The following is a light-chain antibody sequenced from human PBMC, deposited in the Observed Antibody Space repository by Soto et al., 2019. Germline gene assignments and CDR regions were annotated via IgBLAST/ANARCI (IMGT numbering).Light chain of an antibody. CDR2: GAS. Sequence: DIVLTQSPGTLSLSPGERATLSCRASQSIDYSYLAWYQQKPGQALRLLIYGASSRATGIPDRFSGSGSGTDFTLTISRLEPEDFAVYYCQQYGSSPPLTFGGGTKVEIK. J-gene: IGKJ4*01. V-gene: IGKV3-20*01. CDR3: QQYGSSPPLT. CDR1: QSIDYSY.